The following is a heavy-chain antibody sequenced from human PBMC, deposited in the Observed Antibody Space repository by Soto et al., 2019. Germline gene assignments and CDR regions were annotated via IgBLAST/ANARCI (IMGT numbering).Heavy chain of an antibody. J-gene: IGHJ4*02. CDR1: GGSFSGYY. Sequence: SETLSLTCAVYGGSFSGYYWSWIRQPPGKGLEWIGEINHSGSTNYNPSLKSRVTISVDTSKNQFSLKLSSVTAADTAVYYCARKNYDFWSGYLPGFDYWGQGTLVTVSS. CDR2: INHSGST. D-gene: IGHD3-3*01. V-gene: IGHV4-34*01. CDR3: ARKNYDFWSGYLPGFDY.